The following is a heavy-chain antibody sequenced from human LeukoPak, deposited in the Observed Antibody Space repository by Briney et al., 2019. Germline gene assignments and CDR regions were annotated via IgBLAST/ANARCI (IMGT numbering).Heavy chain of an antibody. J-gene: IGHJ4*02. CDR2: IYAGGSI. Sequence: PGGSLRLSCAASGFTVSSNYISWVRQAPGQGLEWVSVIYAGGSIYYADSVKGRFTISRDNSKNTVYLQMNSLRAEDTAVYYCARGLGGGVRQGVDYWGQGTLVTVSS. D-gene: IGHD2-15*01. CDR3: ARGLGGGVRQGVDY. V-gene: IGHV3-53*01. CDR1: GFTVSSNY.